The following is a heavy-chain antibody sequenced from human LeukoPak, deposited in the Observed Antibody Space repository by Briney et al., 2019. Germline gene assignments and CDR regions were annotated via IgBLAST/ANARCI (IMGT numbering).Heavy chain of an antibody. Sequence: ASVKVSCKASGYTFTSYAMNWVRQAPGQGLEWMGWINTNTGNPTYAQGFTGWFVFSLDTSVSTAYLQISSLKAEDTAVYYCAREVAVYTYDSSGLPGGFDPWGQGTLVTVSS. CDR1: GYTFTSYA. V-gene: IGHV7-4-1*02. J-gene: IGHJ5*02. CDR3: AREVAVYTYDSSGLPGGFDP. D-gene: IGHD3-22*01. CDR2: INTNTGNP.